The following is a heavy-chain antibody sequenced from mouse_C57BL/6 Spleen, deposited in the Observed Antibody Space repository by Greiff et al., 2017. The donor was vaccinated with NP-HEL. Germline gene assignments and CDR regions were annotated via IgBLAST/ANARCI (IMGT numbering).Heavy chain of an antibody. D-gene: IGHD3-3*01. Sequence: QVQLKESGPELVKPGASVKISCKASGYAFSSSWMNWVKQRPGKGLEWIGRIYPGDGDPNYNGKFKGKATLTADKSSSTAYMQLSSLTSEDSAVYFCAGEGDAWFAYWGQGTLVTVSA. CDR2: IYPGDGDP. CDR1: GYAFSSSW. J-gene: IGHJ3*01. CDR3: AGEGDAWFAY. V-gene: IGHV1-82*01.